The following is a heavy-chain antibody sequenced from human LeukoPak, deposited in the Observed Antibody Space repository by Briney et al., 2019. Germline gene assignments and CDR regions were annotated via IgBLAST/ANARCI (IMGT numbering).Heavy chain of an antibody. CDR2: IYYSGST. Sequence: SETLSLTCAVYGGSFSGYYWSWIRQPPGKGLEWIGSIYYSGSTYYNPSLKSRVTISVDTSKNQFSLKLSSVTAADTAVYYCANFYGSGRFDYWGQGTLVTVSS. J-gene: IGHJ4*02. CDR1: GGSFSGYY. CDR3: ANFYGSGRFDY. V-gene: IGHV4-34*01. D-gene: IGHD3-10*01.